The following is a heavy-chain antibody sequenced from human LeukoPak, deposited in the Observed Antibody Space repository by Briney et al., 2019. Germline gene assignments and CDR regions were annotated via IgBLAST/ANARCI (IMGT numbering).Heavy chain of an antibody. Sequence: PGGSLRLSCAASGFTVSSNYMSWVRQAPEKGLEWVSGITDNGRKTYYADSVKGRFSISRDNSKSTLYLQMSDLRAEDTAVYYCAKITVATTPNYWGQGTLVTVSS. V-gene: IGHV3-23*01. J-gene: IGHJ4*02. D-gene: IGHD3-10*01. CDR1: GFTVSSNY. CDR3: AKITVATTPNY. CDR2: ITDNGRKT.